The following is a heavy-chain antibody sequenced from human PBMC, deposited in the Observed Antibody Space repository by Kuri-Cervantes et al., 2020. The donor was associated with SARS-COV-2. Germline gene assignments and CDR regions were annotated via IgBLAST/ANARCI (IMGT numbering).Heavy chain of an antibody. CDR1: GYTFTGYY. Sequence: ASVKVSCKASGYTFTGYYVHWVRQAPGQGLEWMGWINPNSGGTNYAQKFQGRVTMTRDTSISTAYMELSRLRSDDTAVYYCARGRSVEAIFGVVIIRGNWFDPWGQGTLVTVSS. V-gene: IGHV1-2*02. J-gene: IGHJ5*02. D-gene: IGHD3-3*01. CDR3: ARGRSVEAIFGVVIIRGNWFDP. CDR2: INPNSGGT.